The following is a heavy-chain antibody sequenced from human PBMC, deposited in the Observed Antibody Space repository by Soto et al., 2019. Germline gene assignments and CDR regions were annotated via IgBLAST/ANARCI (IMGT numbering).Heavy chain of an antibody. Sequence: EVQLLESGGGLVQPGGSLRLSCAASGFTFSSYAMSWVRQAPGKGLEWVSAISGSGGSTYYADSVKGRFTNSRDNSKNTLYLQMNSLRAEDTAVYYCANDLKGGPGGIVVVPAAIDYWGQGTLVTVSS. CDR3: ANDLKGGPGGIVVVPAAIDY. J-gene: IGHJ4*02. CDR1: GFTFSSYA. V-gene: IGHV3-23*01. D-gene: IGHD2-2*01. CDR2: ISGSGGST.